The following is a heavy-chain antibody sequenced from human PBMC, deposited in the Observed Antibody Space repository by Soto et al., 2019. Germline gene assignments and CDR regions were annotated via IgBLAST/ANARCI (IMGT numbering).Heavy chain of an antibody. CDR3: ARSSPPLSRITMIVVVPGAFDT. CDR2: IIPIFGTA. J-gene: IGHJ3*02. V-gene: IGHV1-69*06. Sequence: SVKVSCKASGGTFSSYAISWVRQAPGQGLEWMGGIIPIFGTANYAQKFQGRVTITADKSTSTAYMELSSLRSEDTAVYYCARSSPPLSRITMIVVVPGAFDTWGQGTMVTVSS. D-gene: IGHD3-22*01. CDR1: GGTFSSYA.